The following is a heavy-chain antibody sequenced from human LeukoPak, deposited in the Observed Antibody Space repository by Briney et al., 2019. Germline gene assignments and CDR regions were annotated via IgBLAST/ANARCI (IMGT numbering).Heavy chain of an antibody. CDR3: TKDPYYGSRTLYPTFDC. V-gene: IGHV3-23*01. CDR1: GFTFSTYA. D-gene: IGHD3-10*01. J-gene: IGHJ4*02. CDR2: ISGDGGST. Sequence: GGSLRLSCAVSGFTFSTYAMSWVRQAPGRGLEWLSSISGDGGSTYYPDSVRGRFIISKDNSKSTLFLQMNSLRAEDTAIYYCTKDPYYGSRTLYPTFDCWGQGTLVTVSS.